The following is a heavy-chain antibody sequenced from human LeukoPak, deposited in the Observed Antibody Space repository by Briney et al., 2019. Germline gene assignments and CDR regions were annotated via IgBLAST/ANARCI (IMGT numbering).Heavy chain of an antibody. J-gene: IGHJ6*02. CDR2: IIPIFGTA. D-gene: IGHD3-10*01. V-gene: IGHV1-69*01. Sequence: ASVKVSCKASGGTFSSYAISWVRQAPGQGLEWMGEIIPIFGTANYAQKFQGRVTITADESTSTAYMELSSLRSEDTAVYYCARVSSGRRNPFSKGDYYYYGMDVWGQGTTVTVSS. CDR1: GGTFSSYA. CDR3: ARVSSGRRNPFSKGDYYYYGMDV.